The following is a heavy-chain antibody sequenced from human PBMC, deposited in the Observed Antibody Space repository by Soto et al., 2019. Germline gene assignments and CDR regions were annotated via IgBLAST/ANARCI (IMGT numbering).Heavy chain of an antibody. CDR3: ARGPSADKIDY. V-gene: IGHV4-30-4*01. D-gene: IGHD3-3*01. CDR2: TYNSGTT. Sequence: QVQLQESGPGLVEPSQTLSLTCTVSGDSISSGYFWSWIRQSPGKGLEWIGHTYNSGTTYNNPSLRSRCTISIDTSRNQFSLRLTSVTAADTAVYCARGPSADKIDYWGQGTLVTVSS. J-gene: IGHJ4*02. CDR1: GDSISSGYF.